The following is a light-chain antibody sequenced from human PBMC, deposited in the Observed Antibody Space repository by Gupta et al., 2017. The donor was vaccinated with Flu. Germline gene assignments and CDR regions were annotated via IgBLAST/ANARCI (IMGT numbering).Light chain of an antibody. CDR2: GAS. CDR1: QSVSSY. J-gene: IGKJ1*01. Sequence: LAVSPGERVTITCRASQSVSSYLAWYQQKFGKAPRLLIYGASTRATGIPARFSGSGSGTEFTLTISSLQSEDFAVYYCQQCNNRPRTFGEGTKVEIK. V-gene: IGKV3-15*01. CDR3: QQCNNRPRT.